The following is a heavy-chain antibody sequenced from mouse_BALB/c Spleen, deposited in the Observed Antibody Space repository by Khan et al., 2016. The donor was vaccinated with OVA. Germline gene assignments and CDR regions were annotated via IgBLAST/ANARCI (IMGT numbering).Heavy chain of an antibody. CDR1: GYTFTSYW. D-gene: IGHD1-1*01. Sequence: DLVKPGASVKLSCKASGYTFTSYWIHWIKQRPGQGLEWIGRLAPGSGSSAYNEMFKGTATLTVDTSSSTAYIQLSSLTSEDSAVYFCARTKYYDSNYDAMDYWGQGTSVTVSS. CDR3: ARTKYYDSNYDAMDY. J-gene: IGHJ4*01. CDR2: LAPGSGSS. V-gene: IGHV1S41*01.